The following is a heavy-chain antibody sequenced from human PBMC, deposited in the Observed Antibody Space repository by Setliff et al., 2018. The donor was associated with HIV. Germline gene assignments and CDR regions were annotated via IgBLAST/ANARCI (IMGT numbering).Heavy chain of an antibody. CDR2: TANKADSYTT. J-gene: IGHJ3*01. CDR3: ARDIGSWAGDNGFGV. D-gene: IGHD3-10*01. CDR1: GLTFSDHY. V-gene: IGHV3-72*01. Sequence: GGSMRLSCAVPGLTFSDHYMDWVRQAPGKGLEWVGRTANKADSYTTSYAASVRGRFTISRDDLKNSLYLEMNSLKTEDTAVYYCARDIGSWAGDNGFGVWGQGTMVTVS.